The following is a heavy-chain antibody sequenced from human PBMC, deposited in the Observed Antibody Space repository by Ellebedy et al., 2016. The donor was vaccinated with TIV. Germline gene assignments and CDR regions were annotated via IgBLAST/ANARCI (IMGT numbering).Heavy chain of an antibody. CDR2: INTDGSST. Sequence: HTGGSLRLSCVASGFTLSGYWMHWVRQVPGKGLVWLARINTDGSSTSYADSVEGRFTISRANAKKTLYLEMSGLRSDDTAVYYCARESVRYFDWDYWGQGTLVAV. V-gene: IGHV3-74*01. J-gene: IGHJ4*02. D-gene: IGHD3-9*01. CDR1: GFTLSGYW. CDR3: ARESVRYFDWDY.